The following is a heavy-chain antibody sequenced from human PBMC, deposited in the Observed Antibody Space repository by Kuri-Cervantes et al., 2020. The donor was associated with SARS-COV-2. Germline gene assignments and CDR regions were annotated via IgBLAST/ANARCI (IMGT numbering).Heavy chain of an antibody. D-gene: IGHD3-22*01. Sequence: GESLKISCAASGFTFSSYAMHWVRQAPGKGLEWVAVISYDGSNKYYADSVKGRFTISRDNSKNTLYLQMNSLRAEDTAVYYCAKNLNYYDSSGYRYYYYGMDVWGQGTTVTVSS. CDR2: ISYDGSNK. J-gene: IGHJ6*02. CDR3: AKNLNYYDSSGYRYYYYGMDV. CDR1: GFTFSSYA. V-gene: IGHV3-30*07.